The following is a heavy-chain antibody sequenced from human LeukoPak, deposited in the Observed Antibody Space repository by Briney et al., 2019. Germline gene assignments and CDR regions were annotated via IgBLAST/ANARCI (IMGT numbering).Heavy chain of an antibody. CDR3: AKLFYYDFWSGYCRH. J-gene: IGHJ4*02. D-gene: IGHD3-3*01. V-gene: IGHV3-23*01. Sequence: EGSLRLSCAASGFTFSSYAMSWVRQAPGKGLEWVSAISGSGGSTYYADSVKGRFTISRDNSKNTLYLQMNSLRAEDTAVYYCAKLFYYDFWSGYCRHWGQGTLVTVSS. CDR1: GFTFSSYA. CDR2: ISGSGGST.